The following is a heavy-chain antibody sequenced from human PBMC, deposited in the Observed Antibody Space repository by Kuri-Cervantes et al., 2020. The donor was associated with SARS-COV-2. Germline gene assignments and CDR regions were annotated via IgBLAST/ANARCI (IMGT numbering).Heavy chain of an antibody. J-gene: IGHJ3*02. CDR2: VRGKANNYAT. D-gene: IGHD1-26*01. V-gene: IGHV3-73*01. CDR3: AKDLVGATYDAFDI. Sequence: GGSLRLSCEVSGFLFSASAIHWVRQASGKGLEWVGRVRGKANNYATAYAASVKGRFTISRDDSKNTAYLQMNSLKAEDTAVYYCAKDLVGATYDAFDIWGQGTMVTVSS. CDR1: GFLFSASA.